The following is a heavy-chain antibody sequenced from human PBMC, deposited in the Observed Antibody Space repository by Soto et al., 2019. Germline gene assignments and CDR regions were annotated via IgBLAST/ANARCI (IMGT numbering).Heavy chain of an antibody. CDR1: GYTFTSYA. J-gene: IGHJ4*02. CDR3: ARGGIVVVPAAIGSYYFDY. CDR2: INAGNGNT. V-gene: IGHV1-3*01. Sequence: ASVKVSCKASGYTFTSYAMHWVRQAPGQRLEWMGWINAGNGNTKYSQKFQGRVTITRDTSASTAYMELSSLRSEDTAVYYCARGGIVVVPAAIGSYYFDYWGQGTLVTVSS. D-gene: IGHD2-2*01.